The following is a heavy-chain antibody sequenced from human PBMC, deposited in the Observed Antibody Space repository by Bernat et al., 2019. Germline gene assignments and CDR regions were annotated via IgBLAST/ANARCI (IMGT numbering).Heavy chain of an antibody. V-gene: IGHV5-51*01. CDR1: GYNFANYW. D-gene: IGHD2-21*02. CDR3: ARHRRLLGDGGSYMDV. CDR2: IYPGDSDT. Sequence: EVQLVQSGTEVKKPGESLKISCKDSGYNFANYWIGWVRQVPEKCLEWMGIIYPGDSDTKYNPSFHGKVTISADRSINNAYLQWSSLKASDTAMYYCARHRRLLGDGGSYMDVWGKGTTVIVSS. J-gene: IGHJ6*03.